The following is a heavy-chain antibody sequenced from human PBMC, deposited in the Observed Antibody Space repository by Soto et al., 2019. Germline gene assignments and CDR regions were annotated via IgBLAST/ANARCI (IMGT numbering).Heavy chain of an antibody. J-gene: IGHJ4*02. D-gene: IGHD5-18*01. CDR2: IIPIFGTA. V-gene: IGHV1-69*12. Sequence: QVPLVQSGAEVKKPGSSVKVSCKASGGTLSSYAISWVRQAPGQGLEWMGGIIPIFGTADYAQKFQGRVTITADESTSTAYMELSSLRSEDTAVYYCASHGYSYGYLLDYWGQGTLVTVSS. CDR3: ASHGYSYGYLLDY. CDR1: GGTLSSYA.